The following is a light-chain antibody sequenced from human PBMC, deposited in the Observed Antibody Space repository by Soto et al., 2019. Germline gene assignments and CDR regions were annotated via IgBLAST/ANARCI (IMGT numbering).Light chain of an antibody. CDR3: GSWDSSLSAYV. J-gene: IGLJ1*01. Sequence: QSVLTQPPSVSAAPGQKVTISCSGSSSNIGGNSVSWYQQLPGTAPKLLIYDGNKRPSGIPDRFSGSKSGTSATLSITGFQTGDEADYYCGSWDSSLSAYVFGTGTKVTVL. V-gene: IGLV1-51*01. CDR2: DGN. CDR1: SSNIGGNS.